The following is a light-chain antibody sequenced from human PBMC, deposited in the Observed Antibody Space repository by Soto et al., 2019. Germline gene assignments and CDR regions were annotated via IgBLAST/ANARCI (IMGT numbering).Light chain of an antibody. CDR3: QQSYSTPPYT. V-gene: IGKV1-39*01. CDR1: QSISND. J-gene: IGKJ2*01. Sequence: DIQMTQSPSSLSASVGDRVTITCRASQSISNDLYWYQQKPGKAPKLLIYAASTLLGGVPSRFSGSRSGKDFTLTISSLQPEDFATYYCQQSYSTPPYTFGQGTRLEIK. CDR2: AAS.